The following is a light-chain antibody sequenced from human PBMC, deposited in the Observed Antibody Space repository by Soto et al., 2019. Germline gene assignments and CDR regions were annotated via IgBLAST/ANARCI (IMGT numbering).Light chain of an antibody. Sequence: EVVLTQSPGTLSLSPGERATLSCRASEMITSFYVAWYQHKPGQAPRLLIYAASVRATGIPDRFSGSGSGTRFTLTISRLEPEDSAVYYCQQYGTTPVPFGQGTKVEIK. J-gene: IGKJ1*01. V-gene: IGKV3-20*01. CDR1: EMITSFY. CDR2: AAS. CDR3: QQYGTTPVP.